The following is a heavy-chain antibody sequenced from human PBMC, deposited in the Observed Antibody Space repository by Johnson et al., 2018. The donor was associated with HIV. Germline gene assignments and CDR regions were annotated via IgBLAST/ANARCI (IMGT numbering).Heavy chain of an antibody. CDR1: GFTFDDYA. J-gene: IGHJ3*02. CDR3: ARVTQQVVRVGSDAFDI. D-gene: IGHD4-23*01. Sequence: VQLVESGGGLVQPGRSLRLSCAASGFTFDDYAMHWVRQAPGKGLEWVSGISWNSGSIGYADSVKGRFTISRDNSKNTLYLQMNSLRAEDTAVYYCARVTQQVVRVGSDAFDIWGQGTMVTVSS. V-gene: IGHV3-9*01. CDR2: ISWNSGSI.